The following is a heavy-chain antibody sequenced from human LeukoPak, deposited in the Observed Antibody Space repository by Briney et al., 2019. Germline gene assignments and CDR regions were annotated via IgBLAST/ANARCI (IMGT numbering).Heavy chain of an antibody. V-gene: IGHV3-48*02. CDR3: ARGCASCGHYNYYFMDV. J-gene: IGHJ6*03. D-gene: IGHD2-2*01. CDR2: ISSSGYTM. CDR1: GFTFSSYA. Sequence: PGGSLRLSCAASGFTFSSYAMHWVRQAPGKGLEWVSYISSSGYTMHHADSVKGRFNVSRDSAKNSLYLQMNSLRDEDAAVYFCARGCASCGHYNYYFMDVWGKGTTVTVSS.